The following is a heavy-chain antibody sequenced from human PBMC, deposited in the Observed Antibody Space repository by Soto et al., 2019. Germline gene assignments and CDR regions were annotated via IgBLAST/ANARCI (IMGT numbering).Heavy chain of an antibody. CDR2: INAGNGNT. CDR3: ARDYSSLHYGDYEPRLDY. V-gene: IGHV1-3*01. CDR1: GYTFTSYA. D-gene: IGHD4-17*01. Sequence: GASVKVSCKASGYTFTSYAMHWVRQAPGQRLEWMGWINAGNGNTKYSQKFQGRVTITRDTSASTAYMELSSLRSEDTAVYYCARDYSSLHYGDYEPRLDYWGQGTLVTVSS. J-gene: IGHJ4*02.